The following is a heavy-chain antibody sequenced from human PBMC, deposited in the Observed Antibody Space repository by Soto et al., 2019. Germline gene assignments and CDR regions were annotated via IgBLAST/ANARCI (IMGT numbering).Heavy chain of an antibody. CDR2: INHSGST. D-gene: IGHD6-6*01. CDR1: GGSFSGYY. V-gene: IGHV4-34*01. J-gene: IGHJ6*03. CDR3: ARWRPYSSSSRPHYYYYYYYYMDV. Sequence: SETLSLTRAVYGGSFSGYYWSWIRQPPGKGLEWIGEINHSGSTNYNPSLKSRVTISVDTSKNQFSLKLSSVTAADTAVYYCARWRPYSSSSRPHYYYYYYYYMDVWGKGTTVTVSS.